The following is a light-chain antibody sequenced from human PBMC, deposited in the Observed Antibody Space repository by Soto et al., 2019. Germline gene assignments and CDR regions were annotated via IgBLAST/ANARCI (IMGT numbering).Light chain of an antibody. CDR1: QGISSY. J-gene: IGKJ3*01. CDR3: QQYYSYPLFT. V-gene: IGKV1-8*01. Sequence: AIRMTQSPSSLSASTGDRVTITCRASQGISSYLAWYQQKPGKAPKLLIYAASTLQSGVPSRFNGSGSGTDFTLTISCLQFEDFATYYCQQYYSYPLFTFGPGTKVDIK. CDR2: AAS.